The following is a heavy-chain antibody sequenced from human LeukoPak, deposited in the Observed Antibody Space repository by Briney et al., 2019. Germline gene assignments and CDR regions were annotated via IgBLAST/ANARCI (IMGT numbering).Heavy chain of an antibody. Sequence: PGGSLRLSCAASGFTFSSYAMSWVRQAPGKGLEWVAVISYDGSNKYYAGSVKGRFTISRDNSKNTLYLQMNSLRAEDTAVYYCARDLYDSSGYYYVGAFDYWGQGTLVTVSS. V-gene: IGHV3-30-3*01. CDR2: ISYDGSNK. J-gene: IGHJ4*02. CDR3: ARDLYDSSGYYYVGAFDY. CDR1: GFTFSSYA. D-gene: IGHD3-22*01.